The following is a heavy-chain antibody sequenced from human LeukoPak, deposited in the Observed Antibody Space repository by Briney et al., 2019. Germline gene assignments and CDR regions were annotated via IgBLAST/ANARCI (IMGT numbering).Heavy chain of an antibody. D-gene: IGHD2-2*01. CDR1: GFTFSSYA. V-gene: IGHV3-23*01. CDR2: ISGSGGST. J-gene: IGHJ4*02. CDR3: AKGRRNCSSTGCYLDY. Sequence: GGSLRLSCAASGFTFSSYAMSWVRQAPGKGLEWVSAISGSGGSTYYADSVKGRFTISRDNSKNTLYLQMNSLRAEDTAVYYCAKGRRNCSSTGCYLDYWGQGTLVTVSS.